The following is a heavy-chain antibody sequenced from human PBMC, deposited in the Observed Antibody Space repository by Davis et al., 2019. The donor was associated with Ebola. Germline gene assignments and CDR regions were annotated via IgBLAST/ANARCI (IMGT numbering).Heavy chain of an antibody. D-gene: IGHD3-3*01. Sequence: GGSLRLSCVASGFNVSSNYMIWVRQAPGKGLEWVSVLYSGGSTYYADSVRGRFAISRDNGKNSLSLQMKSLRTEDTAVYYCARDPNTNSDFWSGYPGYFDSWGQGTQVTVSS. J-gene: IGHJ4*02. CDR2: LYSGGST. V-gene: IGHV3-53*01. CDR3: ARDPNTNSDFWSGYPGYFDS. CDR1: GFNVSSNY.